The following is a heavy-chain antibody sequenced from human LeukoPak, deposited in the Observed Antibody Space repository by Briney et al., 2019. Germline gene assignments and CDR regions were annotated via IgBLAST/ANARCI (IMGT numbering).Heavy chain of an antibody. D-gene: IGHD3-10*01. V-gene: IGHV4-59*08. J-gene: IGHJ4*02. Sequence: PSETLSLTCTVSGGSINNYYWSWIRQPPGKGLEWIGYIYYNGNTNYNPSPKSRVTISVDTSKNQFSLNLSSVTAADTAMYYCTRQGSYFNYWGQGTLVTVSS. CDR3: TRQGSYFNY. CDR2: IYYNGNT. CDR1: GGSINNYY.